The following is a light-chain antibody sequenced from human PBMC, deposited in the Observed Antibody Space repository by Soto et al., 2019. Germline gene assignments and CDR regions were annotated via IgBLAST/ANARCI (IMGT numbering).Light chain of an antibody. V-gene: IGKV3-20*01. J-gene: IGKJ3*01. CDR3: QQYDGPPLT. CDR2: AAF. CDR1: QTLSFVS. Sequence: EIVLTQSRDTLTLSPREGATLFCRASQTLSFVSLAWFQQKPGQAPRLLIYAAFTSHTFISDRFNCSGSGTDFVLTINRLEPEDSAVYFCQQYDGPPLTFGPGTKVDIK.